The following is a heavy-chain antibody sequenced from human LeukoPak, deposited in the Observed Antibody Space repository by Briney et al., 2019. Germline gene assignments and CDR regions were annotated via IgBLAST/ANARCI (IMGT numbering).Heavy chain of an antibody. CDR2: IYYSGST. CDR1: GGSISSYY. CDR3: ARRRGSSNWYGFDP. D-gene: IGHD6-13*01. V-gene: IGHV4-59*08. J-gene: IGHJ5*02. Sequence: SETLSLTCTVSGGSISSYYWSWIRQPPGKGLEWIGYIYYSGSTNYNPSLKSRVTISVDTSKNQFSLKLSSVTAADTAVYYCARRRGSSNWYGFDPWGQGTLVTVSS.